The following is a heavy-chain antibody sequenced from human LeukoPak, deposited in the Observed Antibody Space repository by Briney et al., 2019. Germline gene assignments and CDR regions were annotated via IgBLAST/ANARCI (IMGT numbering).Heavy chain of an antibody. CDR1: GFTFSSYG. Sequence: GGSLRLSCAASGFTFSSYGVHWVRQAPGKGLEWVAVIWYDGSNKYYADSVKGRFTISRDNSKNTLYLQMNSLRAEDTAVFYCAKDTHYYDSSGYSHWGQGTLVTVSS. CDR3: AKDTHYYDSSGYSH. V-gene: IGHV3-33*06. D-gene: IGHD3-22*01. CDR2: IWYDGSNK. J-gene: IGHJ4*02.